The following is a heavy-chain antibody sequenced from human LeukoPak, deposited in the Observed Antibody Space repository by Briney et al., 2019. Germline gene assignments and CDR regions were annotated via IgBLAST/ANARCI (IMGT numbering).Heavy chain of an antibody. Sequence: GGSLRLSCAASGFTFSNYAMNWVRQAPGKGLEWVSGISGNGGSTYYADSVKGRFTISRDNSKNTLYLQMNSLRAEDTAIYYCAREGPRGNSQFDYWGQGTLVTVSS. CDR1: GFTFSNYA. D-gene: IGHD2/OR15-2a*01. J-gene: IGHJ4*02. CDR2: ISGNGGST. V-gene: IGHV3-23*01. CDR3: AREGPRGNSQFDY.